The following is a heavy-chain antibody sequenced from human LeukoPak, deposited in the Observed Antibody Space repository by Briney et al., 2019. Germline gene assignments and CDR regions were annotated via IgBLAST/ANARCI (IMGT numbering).Heavy chain of an antibody. Sequence: PGGSLRLTCAASGFTVSSRYMSWVRQAPGKGLEWVSVIHGDGSTYYADSVKGRFTISRDNSKNTLYPQMNSLRAEDTAVYYCARGESSDCTCIDYWGQGTLVSVSS. CDR1: GFTVSSRY. CDR3: ARGESSDCTCIDY. J-gene: IGHJ4*02. V-gene: IGHV3-53*01. D-gene: IGHD2-21*02. CDR2: IHGDGST.